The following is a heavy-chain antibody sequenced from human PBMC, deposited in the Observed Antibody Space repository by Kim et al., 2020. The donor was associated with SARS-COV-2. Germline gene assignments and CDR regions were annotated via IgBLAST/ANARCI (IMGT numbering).Heavy chain of an antibody. Sequence: NDNPSHKSRVPISVDTSKNQCSLKLSSVTAAHTAVYYCARHGVTPKAFDIWGQGTMVTVSS. D-gene: IGHD4-4*01. V-gene: IGHV4-59*08. J-gene: IGHJ3*02. CDR3: ARHGVTPKAFDI.